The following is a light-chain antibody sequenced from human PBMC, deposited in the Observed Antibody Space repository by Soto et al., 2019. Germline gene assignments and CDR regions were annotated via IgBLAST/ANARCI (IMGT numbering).Light chain of an antibody. J-gene: IGKJ1*01. CDR3: LQDYVYPWT. V-gene: IGKV1-6*01. CDR1: QGIRDD. CDR2: AAS. Sequence: AIKMTQSPSSLSASVGDRVTITCRASQGIRDDLGWYQQKPGRAPKLLIYAASSLQTGVPSRFSGSGSGTDFTLTISSLQPEDFASYYCLQDYVYPWTFGQGTKVDIK.